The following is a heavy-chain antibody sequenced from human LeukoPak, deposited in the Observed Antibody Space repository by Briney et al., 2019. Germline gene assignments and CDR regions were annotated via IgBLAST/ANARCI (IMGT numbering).Heavy chain of an antibody. D-gene: IGHD1-26*01. J-gene: IGHJ4*02. V-gene: IGHV3-48*03. CDR1: GFTFSSYE. CDR3: VRHRRVGNFDY. CDR2: ISSSGSTT. Sequence: GGSLRLSCAASGFTFSSYEMNWVRQAPGKGLEGVSYISSSGSTTFYADSVKGRFTISRDNAQNSLYLQMNSLRAEDTAVYYFVRHRRVGNFDYWGQGTLVTVSS.